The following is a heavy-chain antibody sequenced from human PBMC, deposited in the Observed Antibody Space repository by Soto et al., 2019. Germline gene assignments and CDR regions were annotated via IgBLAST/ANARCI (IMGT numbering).Heavy chain of an antibody. CDR2: ISGSGGST. D-gene: IGHD3-22*01. Sequence: PGGPLRLSCAASGFTFSSYAMSWVRQAPGKGLEWVSAISGSGGSTYYADSVKGRFTISRDNSKNTLYLQMNSLRAEDTAVYYCAIYPRFETYYYDSAPYFWGQGTMVTVSS. CDR1: GFTFSSYA. V-gene: IGHV3-23*01. J-gene: IGHJ3*01. CDR3: AIYPRFETYYYDSAPYF.